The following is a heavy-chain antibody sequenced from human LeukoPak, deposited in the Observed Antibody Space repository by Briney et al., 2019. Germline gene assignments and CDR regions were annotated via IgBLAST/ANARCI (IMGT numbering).Heavy chain of an antibody. D-gene: IGHD3-22*01. CDR2: IYHSGST. Sequence: PSETLSLTCSVSGGSISIGYYWGWIRQPPGKGLEWIGSIYHSGSTYYNPSLKSRVTISVDTSKNQFSLKLSSVTDADTAVYYCARATYYYDSSGYWTLEFDFDIWGQGTMVTVSS. CDR1: GGSISIGYY. CDR3: ARATYYYDSSGYWTLEFDFDI. J-gene: IGHJ3*02. V-gene: IGHV4-38-2*02.